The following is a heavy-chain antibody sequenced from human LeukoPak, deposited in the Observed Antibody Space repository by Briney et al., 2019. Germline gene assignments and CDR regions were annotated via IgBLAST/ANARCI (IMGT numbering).Heavy chain of an antibody. Sequence: PSETLSLTCTVSGYSITSNFYWAWIRQPPGKGLEWIGYIYYSGSTNYNPSLKSRVTISVDTSKNQFSLKLSSVTAADTAVYYCARTNYYYYYMDVWGKGTTVTVSS. CDR1: GYSITSNFY. CDR2: IYYSGST. J-gene: IGHJ6*03. CDR3: ARTNYYYYYMDV. V-gene: IGHV4-59*01.